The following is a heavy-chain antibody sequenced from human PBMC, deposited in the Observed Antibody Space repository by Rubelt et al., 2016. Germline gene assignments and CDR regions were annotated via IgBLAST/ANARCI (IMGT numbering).Heavy chain of an antibody. CDR2: ISSSGSTI. J-gene: IGHJ4*02. Sequence: YISSSGSTIYYADSVEGRFTISRDNAKNSLYLQMNSLRAEDTAVYCCARDPTEREWELLPDYWGQGTLVTVSS. CDR3: ARDPTEREWELLPDY. D-gene: IGHD1-26*01. V-gene: IGHV3-11*01.